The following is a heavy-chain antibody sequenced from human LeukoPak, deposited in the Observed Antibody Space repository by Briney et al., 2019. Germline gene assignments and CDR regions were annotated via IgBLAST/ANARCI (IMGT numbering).Heavy chain of an antibody. CDR1: GYTFTSYY. Sequence: ASVKVSCKASGYTFTSYYMHWVRQAPGQGLEWMGIINPNGGSTRYAQKFQGRVTMTRDTSTSTVYMELNSLRSEDTAVYYCARVGASSSSLYYFDYWGQGTLVTVSS. V-gene: IGHV1-46*01. CDR3: ARVGASSSSLYYFDY. D-gene: IGHD6-6*01. J-gene: IGHJ4*02. CDR2: INPNGGST.